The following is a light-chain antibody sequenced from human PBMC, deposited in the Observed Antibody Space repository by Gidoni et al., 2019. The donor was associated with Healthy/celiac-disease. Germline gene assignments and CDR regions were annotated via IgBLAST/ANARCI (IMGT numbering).Light chain of an antibody. CDR2: RNN. Sequence: QSVLTQPPSASGTPGQGVTISCSGSSSNIGSNYVYWYQQLPGTGPKLLIYRNNHPPSGVPDRFSGSKSGTSASLAISGLRSEDEADYYCAAWDDSLSGWVFGGGTKLTVL. V-gene: IGLV1-47*01. J-gene: IGLJ3*02. CDR1: SSNIGSNY. CDR3: AAWDDSLSGWV.